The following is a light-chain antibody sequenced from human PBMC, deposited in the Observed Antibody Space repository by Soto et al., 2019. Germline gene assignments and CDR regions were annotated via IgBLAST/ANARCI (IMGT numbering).Light chain of an antibody. V-gene: IGKV3-20*01. CDR3: QRYGSSPPLT. Sequence: EFVLTQSPGTLSLSPGERATLSCRASQSVSSTFLAWYQQKPGQAPRLLIYGASTRATGIPDRFSGSGSGTDFTLTISRLEPEDFAVYYCQRYGSSPPLTFGGGTQVEIK. CDR1: QSVSSTF. CDR2: GAS. J-gene: IGKJ4*01.